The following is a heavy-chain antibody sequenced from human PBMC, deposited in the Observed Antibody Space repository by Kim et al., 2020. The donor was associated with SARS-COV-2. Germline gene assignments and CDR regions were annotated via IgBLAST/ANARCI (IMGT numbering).Heavy chain of an antibody. Sequence: TNYHPSLKSRVTISVDTSKNQFSLKLSSVTAADTAVYYCARVGGYDYSDYWGQGTLVTVSS. V-gene: IGHV4-34*01. CDR2: T. D-gene: IGHD5-12*01. CDR3: ARVGGYDYSDY. J-gene: IGHJ4*02.